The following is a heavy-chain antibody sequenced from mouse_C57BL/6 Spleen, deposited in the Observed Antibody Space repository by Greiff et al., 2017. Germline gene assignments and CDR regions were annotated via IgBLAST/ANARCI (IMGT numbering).Heavy chain of an antibody. CDR3: ARGDYYASFAY. V-gene: IGHV1-55*01. CDR2: IYPGSGST. J-gene: IGHJ3*01. D-gene: IGHD1-1*01. Sequence: QVQLQQPGAELVKPGASVKMSCKASGYTFTSYWITWVKQRPGQGLEWIGDIYPGSGSTNYNEKFKSKATLTVDTSSSTAYMPLSSLPSEDSAVYYCARGDYYASFAYWGQGTLVTVSA. CDR1: GYTFTSYW.